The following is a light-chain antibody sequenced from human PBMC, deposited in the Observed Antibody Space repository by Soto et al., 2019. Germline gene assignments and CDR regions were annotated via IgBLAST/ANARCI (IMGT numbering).Light chain of an antibody. CDR1: SSDVGGYNY. Sequence: QSALTQPASVSGSPGQSITISCTGTSSDVGGYNYVSWYQQQPGKAPKLMIYDVSNRPSGVYNRFSGSKSGNTASLTISGLQAEDEADYYCSSYTRSSTLVVFGGGTKLTVL. CDR3: SSYTRSSTLVV. V-gene: IGLV2-14*01. J-gene: IGLJ2*01. CDR2: DVS.